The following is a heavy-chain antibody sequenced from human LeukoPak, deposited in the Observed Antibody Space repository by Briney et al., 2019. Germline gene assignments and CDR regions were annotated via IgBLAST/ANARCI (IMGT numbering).Heavy chain of an antibody. Sequence: GGSLRLSCAPSGFTFSSYAMSWVRQAPGKGLEWVSAISGSGGSTYYADSVKGRFTISRDNSKNTLYLQMNSLRAEDTAVYYCAKDDRDARWELPRVGFDYWGQGTLVTVSS. V-gene: IGHV3-23*01. CDR2: ISGSGGST. D-gene: IGHD1-26*01. CDR3: AKDDRDARWELPRVGFDY. J-gene: IGHJ4*02. CDR1: GFTFSSYA.